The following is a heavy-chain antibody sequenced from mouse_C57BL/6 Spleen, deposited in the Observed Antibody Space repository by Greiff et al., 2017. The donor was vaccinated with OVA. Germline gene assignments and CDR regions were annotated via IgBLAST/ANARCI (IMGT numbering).Heavy chain of an antibody. J-gene: IGHJ4*01. CDR3: AREGREGWHYAMDY. D-gene: IGHD3-3*01. Sequence: VQLKQSVAELVRPGASVKLSCTASGFNFTNTYMHWVKQRPEQGLEWIGRIDPANGNTKYAPKFQGKATITADKSSNTSYMQLSSLTSEDTAVEYWAREGREGWHYAMDYWGQGTSVTVSS. CDR2: IDPANGNT. CDR1: GFNFTNTY. V-gene: IGHV14-3*01.